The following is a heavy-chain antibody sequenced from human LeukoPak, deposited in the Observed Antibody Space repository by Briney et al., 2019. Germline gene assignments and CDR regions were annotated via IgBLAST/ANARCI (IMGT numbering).Heavy chain of an antibody. D-gene: IGHD2-2*01. CDR2: IYYSGIT. CDR3: ARESLYCSSTSCLPEV. J-gene: IGHJ6*04. V-gene: IGHV4-31*03. CDR1: GVSISSGGYY. Sequence: PSETLSLTCTVSGVSISSGGYYWSWIRQHPGRGLEWIENIYYSGITYYNPSLKSRVTISVDTSKNQFSVKLSSVTAADTAVYYCARESLYCSSTSCLPEVWGKGTTVIVSS.